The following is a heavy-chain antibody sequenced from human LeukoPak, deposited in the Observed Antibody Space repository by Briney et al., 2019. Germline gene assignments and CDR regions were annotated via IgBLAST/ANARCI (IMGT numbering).Heavy chain of an antibody. J-gene: IGHJ4*02. D-gene: IGHD3-22*01. Sequence: GGSLRLSCAASGFTFSLAWMRWVRKAPGKGLEWVGRIKSKTDGGSTDYAAPVKGRFTMSRDDSKNTLYLQMNSLITEDTAVYYCTTDQPPIYDSSGYYYASAGDYWGQGNLVTVSS. V-gene: IGHV3-15*01. CDR3: TTDQPPIYDSSGYYYASAGDY. CDR1: GFTFSLAW. CDR2: IKSKTDGGST.